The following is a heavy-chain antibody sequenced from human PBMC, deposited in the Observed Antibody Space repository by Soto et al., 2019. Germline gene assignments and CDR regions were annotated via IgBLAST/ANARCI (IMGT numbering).Heavy chain of an antibody. D-gene: IGHD1-1*01. Sequence: GGSLRLSCAASGFTFSSYSMNWVRQAPGKGLEWVSYISSSSSTIYYADSVKGRFTISRDNAKNSLYLQMNSLRDEDTAVYYCARDMATGTTYYYYYYMDVWGKGTTVTVSS. CDR3: ARDMATGTTYYYYYYMDV. J-gene: IGHJ6*03. CDR1: GFTFSSYS. CDR2: ISSSSSTI. V-gene: IGHV3-48*02.